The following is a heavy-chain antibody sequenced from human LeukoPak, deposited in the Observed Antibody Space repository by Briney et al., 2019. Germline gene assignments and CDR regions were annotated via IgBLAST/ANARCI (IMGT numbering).Heavy chain of an antibody. CDR3: AMAQYYFDY. J-gene: IGHJ4*02. V-gene: IGHV4-34*01. Sequence: SETLSLTCAVYGGSFSGYYWSWIRQPPGKGLEWIGEINHSGSTNYNPSLKSRVTISVDTSKNQFSLKLSSVTAADTAVYYCAMAQYYFDYWGQGTLVAVSS. CDR1: GGSFSGYY. CDR2: INHSGST.